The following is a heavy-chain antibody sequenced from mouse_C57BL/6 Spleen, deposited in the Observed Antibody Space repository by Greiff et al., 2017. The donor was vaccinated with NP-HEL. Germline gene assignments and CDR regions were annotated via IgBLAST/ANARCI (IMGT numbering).Heavy chain of an antibody. D-gene: IGHD1-1*01. CDR2: INPNNGGT. Sequence: EVQLQQSGPELVKPGASVKISCKASGYTFTDYYMNWVKQSHGKSLEWIGDINPNNGGTSYNQKFKGKATLTVDKSSSTAYMELRSLTSEDSAVYYCARNYGSSHFDYWGQSTTLTVSS. V-gene: IGHV1-26*01. CDR1: GYTFTDYY. J-gene: IGHJ2*01. CDR3: ARNYGSSHFDY.